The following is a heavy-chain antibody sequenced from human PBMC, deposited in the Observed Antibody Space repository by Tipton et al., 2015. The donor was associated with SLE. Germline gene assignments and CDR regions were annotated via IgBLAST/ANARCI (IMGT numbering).Heavy chain of an antibody. Sequence: TLSLTCTVSGGSISSSSYYWGWIRQPPGKGLEWIGSIYYSGSTYYNPSLKSRVTISVDTSKNQFSLKLSSVTAADTAVYYCARSLAYCGGDCYSAFDYWGQGTLVTVSS. CDR2: IYYSGST. CDR1: GGSISSSSYY. J-gene: IGHJ4*02. V-gene: IGHV4-39*07. CDR3: ARSLAYCGGDCYSAFDY. D-gene: IGHD2-21*01.